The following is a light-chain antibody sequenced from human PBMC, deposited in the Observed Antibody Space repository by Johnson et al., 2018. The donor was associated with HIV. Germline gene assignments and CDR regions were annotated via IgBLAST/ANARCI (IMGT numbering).Light chain of an antibody. V-gene: IGLV1-51*02. Sequence: QSVLTQPPSVSAAPGQKVTISCSGSSSNIGTNSVSWYQQLPGTAPRLLIYENNKRPSGIPDRFSGSKSGTSATLGITGLPTGDEADYYCETWDNSLIAYVFGTGTKVTVL. J-gene: IGLJ1*01. CDR1: SSNIGTNS. CDR2: ENN. CDR3: ETWDNSLIAYV.